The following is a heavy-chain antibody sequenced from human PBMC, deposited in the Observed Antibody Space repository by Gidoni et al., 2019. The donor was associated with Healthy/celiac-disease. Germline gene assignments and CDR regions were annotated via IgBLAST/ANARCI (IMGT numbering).Heavy chain of an antibody. D-gene: IGHD3-10*01. CDR2: IWYDGSNK. Sequence: QVQLVESGGGVVQPGRSLRLSCAASGFTFSSYGMHWVRQAPGKGLEWVAVIWYDGSNKYYADSVKGRFTISRDNSKNTLYLQMNSLRAEDTAVYYCAREGNRGGYFDYWGQGTLVTVSS. CDR1: GFTFSSYG. CDR3: AREGNRGGYFDY. V-gene: IGHV3-33*08. J-gene: IGHJ4*02.